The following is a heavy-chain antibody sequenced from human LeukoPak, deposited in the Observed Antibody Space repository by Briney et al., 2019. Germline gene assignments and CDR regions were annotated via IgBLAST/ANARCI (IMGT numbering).Heavy chain of an antibody. Sequence: GGSLRLSCAASGFTFSDYSMNWVRQAPGKGLEWVSSITTSSSYIYYADSVKGRFTISRDNAKNSLYLQMNSLRGEDTAVYYRATDKLGGSGSSDYWGQGTLVTVSS. D-gene: IGHD3-10*01. CDR3: ATDKLGGSGSSDY. J-gene: IGHJ4*02. V-gene: IGHV3-21*06. CDR1: GFTFSDYS. CDR2: ITTSSSYI.